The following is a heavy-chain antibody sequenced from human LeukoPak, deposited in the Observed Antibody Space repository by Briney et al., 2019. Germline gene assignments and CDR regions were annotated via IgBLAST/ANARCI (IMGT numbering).Heavy chain of an antibody. V-gene: IGHV1-69*13. CDR2: IIPIFGTA. CDR1: GGTFSSYA. D-gene: IGHD3-3*01. Sequence: SVKVSCKASGGTFSSYAISWVRQAPGQGLEWMGGIIPIFGTANYAQKFQGRVTITADESTSTAYMELSSLRSEDTAVYYCGSGTYDFWSREKGLDAFDIWGQGTMVTVSS. J-gene: IGHJ3*02. CDR3: GSGTYDFWSREKGLDAFDI.